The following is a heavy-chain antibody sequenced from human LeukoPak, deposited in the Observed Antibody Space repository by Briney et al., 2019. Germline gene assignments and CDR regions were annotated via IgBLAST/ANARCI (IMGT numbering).Heavy chain of an antibody. CDR2: IIPIFGTA. CDR1: GGTFSSYA. Sequence: ASVKVSCKASGGTFSSYAISWVRQAPGQGLEWMGGIIPIFGTANYAQKFQGRVTITADESTSTAYMELSSLRSEDTAVYYCAGKGYCSSTSCYASGWPYYYYMDVWGKGTTVTISS. D-gene: IGHD2-2*01. CDR3: AGKGYCSSTSCYASGWPYYYYMDV. V-gene: IGHV1-69*13. J-gene: IGHJ6*03.